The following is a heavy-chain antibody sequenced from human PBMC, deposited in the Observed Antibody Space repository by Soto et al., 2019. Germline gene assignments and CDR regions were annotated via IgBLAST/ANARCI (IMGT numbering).Heavy chain of an antibody. CDR3: AKERFVYDFGIVPAATLIGMAV. CDR2: ISGGGTST. Sequence: LRLSCVASGFTVDSCAMNWIRHAPVKWLDWGSVISGGGTSTYYADSVKGRFTVSRDNSKNTMYLQMNRLSAEDTGVYYCAKERFVYDFGIVPAATLIGMAVWGQGTTVTVSS. CDR1: GFTVDSCA. D-gene: IGHD2-2*01. J-gene: IGHJ6*02. V-gene: IGHV3-23*01.